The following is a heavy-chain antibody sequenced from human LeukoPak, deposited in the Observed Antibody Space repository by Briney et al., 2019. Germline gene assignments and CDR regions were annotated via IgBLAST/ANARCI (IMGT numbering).Heavy chain of an antibody. D-gene: IGHD6-13*01. V-gene: IGHV4-39*02. CDR3: ATSVSWYRFDY. J-gene: IGHJ4*02. CDR2: IYYGGNT. CDR1: GGSITTTSSY. Sequence: PSETLSLTCSISGGSITTTSSYWGWIRQPPGKGLEWIGIIYYGGNTCYRPSLKSRVTISVDTSKNHFSLNLISVTAADTAMYYCATSVSWYRFDYWGQGTLVTVSS.